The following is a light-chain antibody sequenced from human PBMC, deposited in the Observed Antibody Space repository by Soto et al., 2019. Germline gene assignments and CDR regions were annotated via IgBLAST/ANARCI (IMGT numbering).Light chain of an antibody. CDR2: AAS. CDR1: QSVNTY. Sequence: EVELTQSPATLSLSPGERATLSCRASQSVNTYLAWYQQKPGQAPRLLIYAASNRAAGIPARFSGSGSGTDFTLTISSLEPEDFAVYYCQQYNTWHFGPGTTVDFK. CDR3: QQYNTWH. J-gene: IGKJ3*01. V-gene: IGKV3-11*01.